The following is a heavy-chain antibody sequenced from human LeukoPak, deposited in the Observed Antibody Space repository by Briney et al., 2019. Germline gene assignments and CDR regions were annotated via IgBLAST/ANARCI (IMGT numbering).Heavy chain of an antibody. Sequence: SQTLSLTCTVSGGSISSGGYYWSWIRQHPGKGLEWIGYIYYSGSTYYNPSLKSRVTISVDTSKNQFSLKLSSVTAADTAVYYCASYDFWSGFDAFDIWGQGTMVTVSS. CDR2: IYYSGST. CDR3: ASYDFWSGFDAFDI. D-gene: IGHD3-3*01. CDR1: GGSISSGGYY. V-gene: IGHV4-31*03. J-gene: IGHJ3*02.